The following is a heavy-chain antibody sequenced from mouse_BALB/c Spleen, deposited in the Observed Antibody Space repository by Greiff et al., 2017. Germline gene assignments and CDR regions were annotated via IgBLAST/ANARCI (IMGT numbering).Heavy chain of an antibody. CDR2: ISYSGST. Sequence: VQLQQSGPGLVKPSQSLYLTCTVTGYSITSDYAWNWIRQFPGNKLEWMGYISYSGSTSYNPSLKSRISITRDTSKNQFFLQLNSVTTEDTATYYCARKNFVTTVLDYWGQGTTLTVSS. CDR3: ARKNFVTTVLDY. CDR1: GYSITSDYA. D-gene: IGHD1-2*01. V-gene: IGHV3-2*02. J-gene: IGHJ2*01.